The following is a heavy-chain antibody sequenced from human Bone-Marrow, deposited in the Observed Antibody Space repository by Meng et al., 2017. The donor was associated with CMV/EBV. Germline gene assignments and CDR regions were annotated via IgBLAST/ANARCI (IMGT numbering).Heavy chain of an antibody. Sequence: GGSLRLSCAASGFTFSSYWMHWVRQAPGKGLVWVSRIDSDGSSTSYADSVKGRFTISRDNAKNTLYLQMNSLRAEDTAVYYCAKPAVYSSSWYSHYYYGMDVWGQGTTVTVSS. V-gene: IGHV3-74*01. CDR2: IDSDGSST. J-gene: IGHJ6*02. D-gene: IGHD6-13*01. CDR3: AKPAVYSSSWYSHYYYGMDV. CDR1: GFTFSSYW.